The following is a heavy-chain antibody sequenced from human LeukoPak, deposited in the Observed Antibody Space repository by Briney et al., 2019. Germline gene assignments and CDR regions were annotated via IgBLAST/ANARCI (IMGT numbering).Heavy chain of an antibody. CDR2: INPNSGGT. J-gene: IGHJ4*02. D-gene: IGHD2-21*02. V-gene: IGHV1-2*02. CDR3: ARDYYCGGDCYAFDY. Sequence: ASVKVSCKASGYTFTGYYMHWVRQAPGQGLEWMGWINPNSGGTNYAQKFQGRVTMTRGTSISTAYMELSRLRSDDTAVYYCARDYYCGGDCYAFDYWGQGTLVTVSS. CDR1: GYTFTGYY.